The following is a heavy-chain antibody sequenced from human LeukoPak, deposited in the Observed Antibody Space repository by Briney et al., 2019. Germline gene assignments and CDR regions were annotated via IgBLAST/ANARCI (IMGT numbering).Heavy chain of an antibody. CDR1: GYTFTSYG. Sequence: ASVKVSCKASGYTFTSYGISWVRQAPGQGLEWMGWINPNSGGTNYAQKFQGRVTMTRDTSISTAYMELSRLRSDDTAVYYCARGPARVSYYYFDYWGQGTLVTVST. J-gene: IGHJ4*02. D-gene: IGHD6-6*01. CDR3: ARGPARVSYYYFDY. V-gene: IGHV1-2*02. CDR2: INPNSGGT.